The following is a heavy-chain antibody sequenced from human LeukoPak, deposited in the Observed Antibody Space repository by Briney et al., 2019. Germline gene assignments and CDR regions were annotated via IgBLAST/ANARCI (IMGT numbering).Heavy chain of an antibody. D-gene: IGHD2-2*01. CDR3: ATHCSSTSCRTNYYYYGMDV. CDR2: ISSSSSYI. V-gene: IGHV3-21*01. CDR1: GFTFSSYS. Sequence: PGGSLRLSCAASGFTFSSYSMNWVRQAPGKGLEWVSSISSSSSYIYYADSVKDRFTISRDNAKNSLYLQMHSLRAEDTAVYYCATHCSSTSCRTNYYYYGMDVWGQGTTVTVSS. J-gene: IGHJ6*02.